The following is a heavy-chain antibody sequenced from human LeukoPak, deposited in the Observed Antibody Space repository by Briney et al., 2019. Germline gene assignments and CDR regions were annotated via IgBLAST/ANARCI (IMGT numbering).Heavy chain of an antibody. D-gene: IGHD3-10*01. CDR3: ARAGKDSGWLFDL. V-gene: IGHV3-48*03. Sequence: PGGSLRLSCAASGFTFSSFEMNWVRQAPGKGLEWVSFISNSGSAIYYADSVKGRFTISRDNAKNSLYLQMNSLRAEDTAVYYCARAGKDSGWLFDLWGRGTLVTVSS. CDR2: ISNSGSAI. J-gene: IGHJ2*01. CDR1: GFTFSSFE.